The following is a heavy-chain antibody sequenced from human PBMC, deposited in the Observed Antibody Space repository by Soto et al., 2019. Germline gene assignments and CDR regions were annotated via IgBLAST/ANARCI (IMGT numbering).Heavy chain of an antibody. V-gene: IGHV3-23*01. CDR3: AKVIVLGASTIEF. J-gene: IGHJ4*02. D-gene: IGHD6-6*01. CDR1: GFTFNHYG. CDR2: ISGSGGTT. Sequence: EQLLESGGGLVQPGGSLTLSCAASGFTFNHYGMAWVRQAPGKGLEWVSVISGSGGTTYYADSVKGRFTISRNNSTSTVYLQMNSLRVEDTALYSCAKVIVLGASTIEFWGPGTMVTVSS.